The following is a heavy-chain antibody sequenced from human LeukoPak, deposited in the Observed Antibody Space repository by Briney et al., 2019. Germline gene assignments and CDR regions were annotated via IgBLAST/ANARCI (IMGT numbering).Heavy chain of an antibody. CDR3: ARSVNRSLVPFDY. CDR2: IWYDGSNK. J-gene: IGHJ4*02. D-gene: IGHD6-6*01. CDR1: GFTFSSYG. Sequence: PGGSRRLSCAASGFTFSSYGMHWVRQAPGKGLEWVAVIWYDGSNKYYADSVKGRFTISRDNSKNTLYLQMNSLRAEDTAVYYCARSVNRSLVPFDYWGQGTLVTVSS. V-gene: IGHV3-33*01.